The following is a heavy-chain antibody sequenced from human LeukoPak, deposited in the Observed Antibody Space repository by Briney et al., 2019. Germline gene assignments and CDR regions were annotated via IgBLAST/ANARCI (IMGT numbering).Heavy chain of an antibody. V-gene: IGHV1-69*10. Sequence: SVKVSCKASGGTFSSYAISWVRQPPGQGLEWMGGIIPILGIANDAQKFQGRVTITADKSTSTAYMELSSLRSEDTAVYYCARPMTIGIVGATPLDYWGQGTLVTVSS. CDR3: ARPMTIGIVGATPLDY. J-gene: IGHJ4*02. CDR1: GGTFSSYA. CDR2: IIPILGIA. D-gene: IGHD1-26*01.